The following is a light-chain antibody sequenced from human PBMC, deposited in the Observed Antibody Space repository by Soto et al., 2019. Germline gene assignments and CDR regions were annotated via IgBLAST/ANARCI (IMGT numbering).Light chain of an antibody. Sequence: AIQMTQSPSSLSASVGDRVTITCRASQDIRKDLAWYQQKPGKAPQILIYGASTLQTGVASRFSGSGSATDLNLTISSMQTEDSADYYCIQYNSYTWTFGQGTKVDIK. V-gene: IGKV1-6*01. CDR1: QDIRKD. CDR3: IQYNSYTWT. CDR2: GAS. J-gene: IGKJ1*01.